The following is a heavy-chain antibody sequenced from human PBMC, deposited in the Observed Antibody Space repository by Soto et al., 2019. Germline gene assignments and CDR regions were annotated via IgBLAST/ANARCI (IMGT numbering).Heavy chain of an antibody. Sequence: VQLVQSGAEVKKPGASVKVSCKASEYTFTDYYIHWVRQAPGQGLEWMGWINPNSGGTNYAQKFQGWVTSTRDTSISTAYMELSRLRSDATAVYYCARSLRGVDRSDWSYYYYGMDVWGQGTTVTVSS. CDR3: ARSLRGVDRSDWSYYYYGMDV. V-gene: IGHV1-2*04. J-gene: IGHJ6*02. CDR1: EYTFTDYY. D-gene: IGHD3-9*01. CDR2: INPNSGGT.